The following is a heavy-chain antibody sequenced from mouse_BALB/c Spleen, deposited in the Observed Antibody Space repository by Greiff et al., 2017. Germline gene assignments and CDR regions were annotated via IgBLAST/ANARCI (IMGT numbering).Heavy chain of an antibody. CDR2: ISSGGST. CDR1: GFTFSSYA. J-gene: IGHJ2*01. CDR3: ARVGNDHYFDY. Sequence: EVKVVESGGGLVKPGGSLKLSCAASGFTFSSYAMSWVRQTPEKRLEWVASISSGGSTYYPDSVKGRFTISRDNARNILYLQMSSLRSEDTAMYYCARVGNDHYFDYWGQGTTLTVSS. V-gene: IGHV5-6-5*01. D-gene: IGHD1-1*02.